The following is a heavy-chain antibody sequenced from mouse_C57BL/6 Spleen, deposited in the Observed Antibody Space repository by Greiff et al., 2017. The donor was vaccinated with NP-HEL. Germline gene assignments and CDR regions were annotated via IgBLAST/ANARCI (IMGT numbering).Heavy chain of an antibody. CDR2: INPNNGGT. Sequence: EVQLQQSGPELVKPGASVKIPCKASGYTFTDYNMDWVKQSHGKSLEWIGDINPNNGGTIYNQKFKGKATLTVDKSSSTAYMGLRSLTSEDTAVYYCARHGRGFAYWGQGTLVTVSA. D-gene: IGHD1-1*01. CDR1: GYTFTDYN. CDR3: ARHGRGFAY. J-gene: IGHJ3*01. V-gene: IGHV1-18*01.